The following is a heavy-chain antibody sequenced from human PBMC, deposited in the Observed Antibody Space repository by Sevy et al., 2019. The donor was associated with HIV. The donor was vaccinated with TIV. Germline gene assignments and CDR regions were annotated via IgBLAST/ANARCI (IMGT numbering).Heavy chain of an antibody. D-gene: IGHD5-12*01. V-gene: IGHV4-59*01. CDR2: IYYSGST. CDR1: GGSISSYY. J-gene: IGHJ4*02. Sequence: SETLSLTCTVSGGSISSYYWSWIRQPPGKGLEWIGYIYYSGSTNYNPSLKSRVTISVDTSKNQFSLKLSSVTAADTAVYYCAREVARYYFDYWGQGTLVTVSS. CDR3: AREVARYYFDY.